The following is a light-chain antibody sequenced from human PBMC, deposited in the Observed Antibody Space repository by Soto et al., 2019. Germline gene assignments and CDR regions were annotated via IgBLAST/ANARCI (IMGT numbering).Light chain of an antibody. J-gene: IGKJ4*01. CDR3: QQDHYYPRT. V-gene: IGKV1-6*02. CDR2: AAA. CDR1: QGIGND. Sequence: AIQMAQPPSSLSASVGDRVTITCRASQGIGNDVGWFQQKPGKAPKLLIYAAATVKSGVPSRISGSSSGIAFTNTSSSLQPEVFATYSCQQDHYYPRTFGGGTKVEIK.